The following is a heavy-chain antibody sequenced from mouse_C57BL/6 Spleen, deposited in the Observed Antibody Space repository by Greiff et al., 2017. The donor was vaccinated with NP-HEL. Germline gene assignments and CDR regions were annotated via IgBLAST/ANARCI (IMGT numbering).Heavy chain of an antibody. J-gene: IGHJ4*01. V-gene: IGHV1-82*01. D-gene: IGHD2-3*01. Sequence: VQLQQSGPELVKPGASVKISCKASGYAFSSSWMNWVKQRPGKGLEWIGRIYPGDGDTNYNGKFKGKATLTADKSSSTAYTQLSSLTSEDSAVYFCARDDGYYTYAMDYWGQGTSVTVSS. CDR3: ARDDGYYTYAMDY. CDR1: GYAFSSSW. CDR2: IYPGDGDT.